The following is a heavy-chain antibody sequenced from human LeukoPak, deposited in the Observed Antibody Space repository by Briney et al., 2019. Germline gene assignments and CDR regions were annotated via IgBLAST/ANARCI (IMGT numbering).Heavy chain of an antibody. CDR2: SSGSGGST. CDR3: AKDSAPIDHYYGSGSYGT. J-gene: IGHJ4*02. V-gene: IGHV3-23*01. D-gene: IGHD3-10*01. CDR1: GGSFSGYY. Sequence: ETLSLTCAVYGGSFSGYYWSWVRQAPGKGLEWVSASSGSGGSTYYADSVKGRFTISRDNSKNTLYLQMNSLRAEDTAVYYCAKDSAPIDHYYGSGSYGTWGQGTLVTVSS.